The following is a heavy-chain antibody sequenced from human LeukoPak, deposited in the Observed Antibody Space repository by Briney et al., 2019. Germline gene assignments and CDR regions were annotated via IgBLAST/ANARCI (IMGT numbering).Heavy chain of an antibody. CDR1: GGSISCGGYY. V-gene: IGHV4-30-2*01. J-gene: IGHJ6*03. CDR2: IYHSGST. D-gene: IGHD1-26*01. CDR3: ARSGSSAGVRDYYYYMDV. Sequence: SETLSLTCTVSGGSISCGGYYWSWMRQPPGKGLEWIGYIYHSGSTYYNPSLKSRVTISVDSSTNQFSLKLSSVTAADTAVYYGARSGSSAGVRDYYYYMDVWGKGTTVTVSS.